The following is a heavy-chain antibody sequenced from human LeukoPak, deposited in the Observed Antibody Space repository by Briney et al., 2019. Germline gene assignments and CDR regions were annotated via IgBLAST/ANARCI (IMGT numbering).Heavy chain of an antibody. V-gene: IGHV1-18*01. D-gene: IGHD6-13*01. J-gene: IGHJ4*02. CDR1: GYTFSNYV. CDR3: ARESIAAEPFDY. CDR2: ISVYNDNA. Sequence: ASVKVSCKASGYTFSNYVLTWVRQAPGQGLEWMGWISVYNDNAIYAQKFEGRVTMTTDTSTGTGYMELRSLRFDDTAVYYCARESIAAEPFDYWGQGTLVAVSS.